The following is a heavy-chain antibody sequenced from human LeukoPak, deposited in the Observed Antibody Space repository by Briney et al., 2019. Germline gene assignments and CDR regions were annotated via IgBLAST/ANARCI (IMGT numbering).Heavy chain of an antibody. Sequence: GGSLRLSCAASGFIFSDYGMHWVRQAPGKGLEWLSFIRHDGSNKYYADSVKGRFTISRDNSENTLYLQVDSLKTEDTAVYYCAKDFVRITFGGADYWGQGALVTVSS. CDR3: AKDFVRITFGGADY. CDR2: IRHDGSNK. V-gene: IGHV3-30*02. J-gene: IGHJ4*02. CDR1: GFIFSDYG. D-gene: IGHD3-16*01.